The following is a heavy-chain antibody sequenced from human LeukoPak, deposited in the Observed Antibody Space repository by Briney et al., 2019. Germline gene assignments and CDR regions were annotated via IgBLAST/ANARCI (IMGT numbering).Heavy chain of an antibody. Sequence: ASVKVSCKASGYTFTSYGISWVRQATGQGLEWMGWMNPNSGNTGYAQKFQGRVTMTRNTSISTAYMELSSLRSEDTAVYYCARVGSMVRGVIGDYNWFDPWGQGTLVTVSS. V-gene: IGHV1-8*02. CDR2: MNPNSGNT. J-gene: IGHJ5*02. CDR3: ARVGSMVRGVIGDYNWFDP. D-gene: IGHD3-10*01. CDR1: GYTFTSYG.